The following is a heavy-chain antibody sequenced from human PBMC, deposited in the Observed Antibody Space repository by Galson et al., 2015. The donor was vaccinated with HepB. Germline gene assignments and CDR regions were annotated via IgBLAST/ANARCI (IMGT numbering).Heavy chain of an antibody. CDR1: GFTFSSYD. D-gene: IGHD6-19*01. Sequence: SLRLSCAASGFTFSSYDMHWVRQAPGKGLEWVSAISGSGGSTYYADSVKGRFTISRDNSKNTLYLQMNSLRAEDTAVYYCAKDPQGTYSSGWYEGIFDYWGQGTLVTVSS. CDR2: ISGSGGST. CDR3: AKDPQGTYSSGWYEGIFDY. V-gene: IGHV3-23*01. J-gene: IGHJ4*02.